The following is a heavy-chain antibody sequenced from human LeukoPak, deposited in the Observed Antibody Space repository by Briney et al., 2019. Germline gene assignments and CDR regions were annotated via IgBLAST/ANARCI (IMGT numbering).Heavy chain of an antibody. CDR3: ARHALTMTRTDAFDI. Sequence: GESLKISCKGSGYSFTNYWIGWVRQMPGKGLEWMGIIYLGDSDTRYSPSFQGQVTISADKSISTAYLQWSSLKASDTAMYYCARHALTMTRTDAFDIWGQGTMVTVSS. CDR1: GYSFTNYW. V-gene: IGHV5-51*01. CDR2: IYLGDSDT. J-gene: IGHJ3*02. D-gene: IGHD3-22*01.